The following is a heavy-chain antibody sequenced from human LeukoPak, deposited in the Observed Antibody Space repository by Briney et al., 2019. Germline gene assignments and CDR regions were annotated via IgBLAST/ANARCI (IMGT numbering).Heavy chain of an antibody. Sequence: QPGGSLRLSCAPSGFTFSRHGMHWVRQAPGKGLEWVSTVSGSGGTTHYAESVKGRFTISRDNSKSTLYLQMNSLRAEDTALYYCATSAGWYNYFVMAVWGQGTTVTVSS. CDR3: ATSAGWYNYFVMAV. V-gene: IGHV3-23*01. J-gene: IGHJ6*02. D-gene: IGHD2-15*01. CDR2: VSGSGGTT. CDR1: GFTFSRHG.